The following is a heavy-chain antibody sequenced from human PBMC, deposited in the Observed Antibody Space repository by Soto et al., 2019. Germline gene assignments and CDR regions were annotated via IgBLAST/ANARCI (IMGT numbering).Heavy chain of an antibody. CDR1: GGTFSSYA. CDR2: IIPIFGTA. Sequence: EASVKVSCKASGGTFSSYAISWVRQAPGQGLEWMGGIIPIFGTANYAQKFQGRVTITADESTSTAYMELSSLRSEDTAVYYCATALNSGRFGEFLFLGGFDPWGQGTLVTVSS. CDR3: ATALNSGRFGEFLFLGGFDP. J-gene: IGHJ5*02. D-gene: IGHD3-10*01. V-gene: IGHV1-69*13.